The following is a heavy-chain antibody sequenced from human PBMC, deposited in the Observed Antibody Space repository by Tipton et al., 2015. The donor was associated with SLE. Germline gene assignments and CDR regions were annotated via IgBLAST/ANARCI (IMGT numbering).Heavy chain of an antibody. J-gene: IGHJ3*02. CDR1: GGSFSSYY. Sequence: TLSLTCAVYGGSFSSYYWSWIRQPPGKGLEWIGEINHSGSTNYNPSLQSRVTISVDTSKNQFSLKLSSVTAADTAVYYCARSNYVYMWGSYRASAAADAFDIWGQGTMVTVSS. CDR2: INHSGST. D-gene: IGHD3-16*02. V-gene: IGHV4-34*01. CDR3: ARSNYVYMWGSYRASAAADAFDI.